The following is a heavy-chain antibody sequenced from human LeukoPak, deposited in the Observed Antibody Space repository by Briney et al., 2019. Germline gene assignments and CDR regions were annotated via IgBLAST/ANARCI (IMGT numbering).Heavy chain of an antibody. D-gene: IGHD2-2*01. CDR1: GFTFRGYA. J-gene: IGHJ4*02. V-gene: IGHV3-23*01. CDR2: ISADGDST. Sequence: SGRSLRLSCAASGFTFRGYAMNWVRQAPGKGLEWVSAISADGDSTYYADSVKGRFTISRDNSKNTLYLQMNSLRPGDTAVYYCAKRRYCTSTSCHDFDYWGQGTLVTVSS. CDR3: AKRRYCTSTSCHDFDY.